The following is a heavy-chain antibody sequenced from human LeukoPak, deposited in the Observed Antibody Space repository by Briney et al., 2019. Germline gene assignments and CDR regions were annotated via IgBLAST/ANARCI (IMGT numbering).Heavy chain of an antibody. D-gene: IGHD3-22*01. V-gene: IGHV4-4*07. CDR1: GGSISSYY. CDR3: ARATYYYDSSGYPVGYYYYGMDV. CDR2: INTSGST. Sequence: SETLSLTCTVSGGSISSYYWSWIRQPAGKGLEWIGRINTSGSTNYNPSLKSRVTMSVDTSKNQFSLRLSSVTAADTAVYYCARATYYYDSSGYPVGYYYYGMDVWGQGTTVTVSS. J-gene: IGHJ6*02.